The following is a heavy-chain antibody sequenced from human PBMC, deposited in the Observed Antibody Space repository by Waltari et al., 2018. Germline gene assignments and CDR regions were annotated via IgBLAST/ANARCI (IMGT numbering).Heavy chain of an antibody. J-gene: IGHJ4*02. CDR3: ARDRGRGLYLDS. D-gene: IGHD1-26*01. CDR1: GDSVSNNHW. Sequence: QLQLQQSCPGLVMPSESLSLTCAVSGDSVSNNHWWGWVRQPPGKGLEWIGQIHGSEKTNYNPSFESRVTVSMDTSNNQFSLKVTSPTAADTAVYYCARDRGRGLYLDSWGQGTLVTVSP. V-gene: IGHV4-4*02. CDR2: IHGSEKT.